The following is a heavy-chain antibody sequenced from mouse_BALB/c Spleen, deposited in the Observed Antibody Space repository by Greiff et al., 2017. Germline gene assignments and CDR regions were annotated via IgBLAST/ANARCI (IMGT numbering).Heavy chain of an antibody. J-gene: IGHJ3*01. CDR3: ARGEGGAWFAY. CDR2: INSNGGST. Sequence: EVHLVESGGGLVQPGGSLKLSCAASGFTFSSYGMSWVRQTPDKRLELVATINSNGGSTYYPDSVKGRFTISRDNAKNTLYLQMSSLKSEDTAMYYCARGEGGAWFAYWGQGTLVTVSA. CDR1: GFTFSSYG. V-gene: IGHV5-6-3*01.